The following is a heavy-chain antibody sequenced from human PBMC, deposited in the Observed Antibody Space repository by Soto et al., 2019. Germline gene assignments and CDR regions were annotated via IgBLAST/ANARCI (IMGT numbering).Heavy chain of an antibody. CDR2: MIHMFGTT. CDR1: GDTFSSYA. D-gene: IGHD2-15*01. CDR3: ARGSVVVEAPTGEEYNDYYGMDV. V-gene: IGHV1-69*01. J-gene: IGHJ6*02. Sequence: QVQLVQSGAEVKKPGASVKVSCKASGDTFSSYAINWVRQGLGQGLEWMGGMIHMFGTTNYAEKFQGRVVITADESTSTGYMELNRLRSEDTAVYYCARGSVVVEAPTGEEYNDYYGMDVWGQGTRVTVSS.